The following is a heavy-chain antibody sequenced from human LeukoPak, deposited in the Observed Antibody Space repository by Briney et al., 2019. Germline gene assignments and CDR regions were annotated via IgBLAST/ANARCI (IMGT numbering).Heavy chain of an antibody. J-gene: IGHJ5*02. V-gene: IGHV3-23*01. CDR2: ISGTGGTT. CDR1: RFTFSNYA. Sequence: GGSLRLSCAASRFTFSNYAMSWVRQAPGKGLEWVSGISGTGGTTYYADSVKGRFTISRDNSKNTLYLQMNSLRAEDTAVYYCAKDASTYYDFWSGYSQNPNWFDPWGQGTLVTVSS. CDR3: AKDASTYYDFWSGYSQNPNWFDP. D-gene: IGHD3-3*01.